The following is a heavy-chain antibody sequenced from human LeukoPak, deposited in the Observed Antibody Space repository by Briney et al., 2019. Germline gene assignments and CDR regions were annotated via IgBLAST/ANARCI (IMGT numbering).Heavy chain of an antibody. CDR3: ARGIDYYDSSGYRWSSYFDY. CDR1: GFTFSSYG. Sequence: GGSLRLSCAASGFTFSSYGMHWVRQAPGKGLEWVAVISYDGSNKYYADSVKGRFTISRDNSKNTLYLQMNSLRAEDTAVYYCARGIDYYDSSGYRWSSYFDYWGQGTLVTVSS. D-gene: IGHD3-22*01. CDR2: ISYDGSNK. V-gene: IGHV3-30*03. J-gene: IGHJ4*02.